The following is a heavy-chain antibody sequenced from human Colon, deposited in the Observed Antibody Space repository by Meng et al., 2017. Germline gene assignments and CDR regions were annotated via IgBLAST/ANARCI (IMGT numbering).Heavy chain of an antibody. CDR1: GFTFSSYA. V-gene: IGHV3-30*01. D-gene: IGHD3-3*01. J-gene: IGHJ3*02. CDR3: ARERITIFGLGGTAFDI. Sequence: GGSLRLSCAASGFTFSSYAMHWVRQAPGKGLEWVAVISYDGSNKYYADSVKGRFTISRDNSKNTLYLQMNSLRAEDTAVHYCARERITIFGLGGTAFDIWGQGTMVTVSS. CDR2: ISYDGSNK.